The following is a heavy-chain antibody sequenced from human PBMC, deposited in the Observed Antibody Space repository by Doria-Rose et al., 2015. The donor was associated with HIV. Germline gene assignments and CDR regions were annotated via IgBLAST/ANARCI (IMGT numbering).Heavy chain of an antibody. V-gene: IGHV2-26*01. CDR2: TFSDDER. CDR1: GVSLSSPGMG. D-gene: IGHD6-13*01. J-gene: IGHJ4*02. Sequence: QVTLKESGPMLVKPTETLTLTCTVSGVSLSSPGMGVSWIRQPPGNALEWLANTFSDDERSYNTSLKSRLTIARGTSKSQVVLTMTDMDPVDTATYYCARIKSSRWYHKYYFDFWGQGTLVIVSA. CDR3: ARIKSSRWYHKYYFDF.